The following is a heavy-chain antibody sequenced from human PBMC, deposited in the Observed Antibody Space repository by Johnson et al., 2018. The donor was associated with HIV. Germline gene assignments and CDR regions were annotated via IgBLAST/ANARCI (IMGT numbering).Heavy chain of an antibody. CDR1: GFIVSGNF. Sequence: QVQLVESGGGLIQPGGSLKFSCALSGFIVSGNFMTWVRQAPGKGLEWVAVIWFDGSNKYYADSVQGRFTISRDNSKNTLYLQMNSLRAEDTAVYYCAREGRRDAFDIWDQGTMVTVSS. J-gene: IGHJ3*02. V-gene: IGHV3-33*01. CDR2: IWFDGSNK. CDR3: AREGRRDAFDI.